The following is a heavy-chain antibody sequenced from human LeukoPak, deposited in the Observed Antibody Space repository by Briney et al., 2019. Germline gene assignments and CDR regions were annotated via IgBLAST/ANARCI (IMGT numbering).Heavy chain of an antibody. Sequence: GESLKISCKGSGYSFTSYWIGWVRQMPGKGLEWMGIIYPGDSDTRYSPSFQGQVTISADKSISTAYLQWSSLKASDTAMYYCASRRSCSGGSCYSPAYYFDYWGQGTLVTVSS. CDR1: GYSFTSYW. CDR2: IYPGDSDT. J-gene: IGHJ4*02. D-gene: IGHD2-15*01. CDR3: ASRRSCSGGSCYSPAYYFDY. V-gene: IGHV5-51*01.